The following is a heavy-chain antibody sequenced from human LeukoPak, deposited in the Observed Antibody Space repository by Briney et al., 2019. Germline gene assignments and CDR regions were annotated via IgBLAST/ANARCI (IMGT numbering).Heavy chain of an antibody. CDR3: ATYYCSTTSCHPYFFDY. J-gene: IGHJ4*02. Sequence: ASVKVSCKASGYPFTRYGISWVRQAPGQGLEWMGWINPDNGNTKYAQKFQGRVTMTTDTSTSTAHMELRSLRSDDTAVSYCATYYCSTTSCHPYFFDYWGQGTLVTVSS. CDR2: INPDNGNT. CDR1: GYPFTRYG. D-gene: IGHD2-2*01. V-gene: IGHV1-18*01.